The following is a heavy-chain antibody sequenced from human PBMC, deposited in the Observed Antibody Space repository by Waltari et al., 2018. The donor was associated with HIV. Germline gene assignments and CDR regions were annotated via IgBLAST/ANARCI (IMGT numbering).Heavy chain of an antibody. CDR3: AKGNPSYYYGMDV. V-gene: IGHV3-48*04. Sequence: EVQLVESGGGLVQPGGSLRLSCAASGFTFSSYSMNWVRQAPGKGLEWVSYISSSSSTIYYADSVKGRFTISRDNSKNSLYLQMNSLRAEDTALYYCAKGNPSYYYGMDVWGQGTTVTVSS. CDR2: ISSSSSTI. J-gene: IGHJ6*02. CDR1: GFTFSSYS.